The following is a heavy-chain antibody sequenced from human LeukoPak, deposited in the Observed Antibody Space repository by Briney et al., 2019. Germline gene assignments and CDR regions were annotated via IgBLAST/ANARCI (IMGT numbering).Heavy chain of an antibody. V-gene: IGHV3-48*01. CDR1: GFTFSSYS. CDR2: ISSSSSTI. J-gene: IGHJ3*02. Sequence: PGGSLRLSCAASGFTFSSYSMNWVRQAPGKGLEWVSYISSSSSTIYYADSVKGRFTISGDNAKNSLYLQMNSLRVEDTAVYYCARDKGSGSYDDAFDIWGQGTMVTVSS. D-gene: IGHD3-10*01. CDR3: ARDKGSGSYDDAFDI.